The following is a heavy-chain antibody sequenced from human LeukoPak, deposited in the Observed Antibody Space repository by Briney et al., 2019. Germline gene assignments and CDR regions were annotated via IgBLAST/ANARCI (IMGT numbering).Heavy chain of an antibody. J-gene: IGHJ4*02. Sequence: PSETLSLTCAAYGGSFSGYYWSWIRQPPGKGLERIGEINHSGSTNYNPSLKSRVTISVDTSKNQFSLKLSSVTAADTAVYYCARHGDYYDSSGIDYWGQGTLVTVSS. V-gene: IGHV4-34*01. D-gene: IGHD3-22*01. CDR1: GGSFSGYY. CDR3: ARHGDYYDSSGIDY. CDR2: INHSGST.